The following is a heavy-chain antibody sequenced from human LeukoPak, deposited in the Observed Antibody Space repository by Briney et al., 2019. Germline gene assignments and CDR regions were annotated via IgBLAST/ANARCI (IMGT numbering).Heavy chain of an antibody. CDR3: AREVTTVVTPGDDY. Sequence: ASVKVSCTASGYTFTSYAMNWVRQAPGQGLEWMGWINTNTGNPTYAQGFTRRFVFSLGTSVSTAYLQISSLKAEDTAVYYCAREVTTVVTPGDDYWGQGTLVTVSS. V-gene: IGHV7-4-1*02. CDR2: INTNTGNP. D-gene: IGHD4-23*01. J-gene: IGHJ4*02. CDR1: GYTFTSYA.